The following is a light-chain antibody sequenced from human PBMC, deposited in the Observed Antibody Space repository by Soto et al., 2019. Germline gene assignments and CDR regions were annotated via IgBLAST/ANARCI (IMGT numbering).Light chain of an antibody. J-gene: IGLJ1*01. V-gene: IGLV2-14*01. CDR1: SNDVGGYNY. CDR2: EVT. CDR3: SSFTSRGTYV. Sequence: QSALTQPASVSGSAGLSITISCTGTSNDVGGYNYVSWYQQHPGKAPKVMIYEVTYRPSGVSNRFSGSKSGNTASLTISGLQAEDEADYYCSSFTSRGTYVFGTGTKLTVL.